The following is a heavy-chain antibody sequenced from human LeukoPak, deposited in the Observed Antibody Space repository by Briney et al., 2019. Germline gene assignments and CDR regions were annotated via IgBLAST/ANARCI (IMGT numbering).Heavy chain of an antibody. J-gene: IGHJ4*02. CDR2: INPSGGST. D-gene: IGHD3-22*01. Sequence: GASVKVSCTASGYTFTSYYMHWVRQAPGQGLEWMGIINPSGGSTSYAQKFQGRVTMTRDTSTSTVYMELSSLRSEDTAVYYCARDLYDSSGYYYGFFDYWGQGTLVTVSS. CDR3: ARDLYDSSGYYYGFFDY. CDR1: GYTFTSYY. V-gene: IGHV1-46*01.